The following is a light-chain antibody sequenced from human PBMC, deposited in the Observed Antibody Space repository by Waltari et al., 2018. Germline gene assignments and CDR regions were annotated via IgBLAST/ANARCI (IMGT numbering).Light chain of an antibody. Sequence: DIQMTQSPSSLSASVGDRVTLTCRARQGISSRLAWYQQKPGKAPKLLIYDASSLHSGVPSRFSGSGSGTDFTLTISSLQPEDFATYYCQQVNSFPRTFGQGTKVEVK. J-gene: IGKJ1*01. CDR2: DAS. CDR1: QGISSR. CDR3: QQVNSFPRT. V-gene: IGKV1-12*01.